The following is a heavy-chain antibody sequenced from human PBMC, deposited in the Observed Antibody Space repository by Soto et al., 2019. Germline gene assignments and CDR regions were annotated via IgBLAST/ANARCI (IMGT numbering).Heavy chain of an antibody. CDR1: GFTFSSYA. V-gene: IGHV3-23*01. CDR3: AKVIWGSYRPDAFDI. J-gene: IGHJ3*02. D-gene: IGHD3-16*02. Sequence: GGSRRLSCAASGFTFSSYAMSWVRQAPGKGLEWVSAISGSGGSTYYADSVKGRFTISRDNSKNTLYMQMTSLRAEDTAVYYCAKVIWGSYRPDAFDIWGQGTMVTVSS. CDR2: ISGSGGST.